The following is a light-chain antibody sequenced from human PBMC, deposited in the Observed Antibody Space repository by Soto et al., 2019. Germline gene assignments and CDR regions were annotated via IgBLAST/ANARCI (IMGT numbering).Light chain of an antibody. V-gene: IGKV1-33*01. CDR2: DAS. CDR1: QNINNY. J-gene: IGKJ5*01. Sequence: IQMTQSPSPVSASVGDRVTITCQASQNINNYLNWYQQKPGRAPKLLIYDASNLEAGVPSRFRGSGSGTDFTFTISRLQPEDIATYYCQQYENLPTFGQGARLEIK. CDR3: QQYENLPT.